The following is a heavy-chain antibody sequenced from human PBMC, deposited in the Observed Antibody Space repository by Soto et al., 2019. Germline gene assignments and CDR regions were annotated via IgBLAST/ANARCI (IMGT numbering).Heavy chain of an antibody. J-gene: IGHJ6*02. D-gene: IGHD2-2*01. CDR3: ARTLHEYQLLYGMDV. CDR1: GDSVSSNSAA. Sequence: SQTLSLTCSISGDSVSSNSAALNWISQSPSTGLEWLGRTYSRFKWYNDYAVSVKSRITINPDTSKNPFSLQLNYVTSEDTAVYYCARTLHEYQLLYGMDVWGQGTPVTVSS. V-gene: IGHV6-1*01. CDR2: TYSRFKWYN.